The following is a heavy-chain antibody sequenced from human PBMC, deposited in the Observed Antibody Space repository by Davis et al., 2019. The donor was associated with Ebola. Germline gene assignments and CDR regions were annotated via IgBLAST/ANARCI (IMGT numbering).Heavy chain of an antibody. J-gene: IGHJ4*02. CDR1: GFTFSSYS. Sequence: PGGSLRLSCAASGFTFSSYSMNWVRQAPGKGLEWVASISRTSYYIYYADSMKGRFTISRDNGKNSLYLQMNSLRAEDTAVYYCARDREGTTNFDYWGQGTLVTVS. CDR3: ARDREGTTNFDY. V-gene: IGHV3-21*01. D-gene: IGHD2/OR15-2a*01. CDR2: ISRTSYYI.